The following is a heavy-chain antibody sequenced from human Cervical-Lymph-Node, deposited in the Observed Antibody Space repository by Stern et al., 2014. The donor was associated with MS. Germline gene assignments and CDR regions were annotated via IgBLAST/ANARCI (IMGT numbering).Heavy chain of an antibody. CDR3: ATFHSSGWYSYYFDY. J-gene: IGHJ4*02. Sequence: DVQLVESGGGLVQPGGSLRLSCAASGFTFSNYAMSWVRQAPGKGLEWVSAISGSGGSTYYADSVKGRFTISRDNSKNTLYLQMNSLRAEDTAVYYCATFHSSGWYSYYFDYWGQGTLVTVSS. V-gene: IGHV3-23*04. D-gene: IGHD6-19*01. CDR1: GFTFSNYA. CDR2: ISGSGGST.